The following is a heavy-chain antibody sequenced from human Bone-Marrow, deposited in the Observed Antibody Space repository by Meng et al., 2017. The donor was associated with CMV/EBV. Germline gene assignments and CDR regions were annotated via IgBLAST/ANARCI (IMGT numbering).Heavy chain of an antibody. CDR1: GFRFRTYW. D-gene: IGHD3-3*01. CDR2: IKQEGSEK. CDR3: ARPPYDFRSAEFYAMDV. V-gene: IGHV3-7*01. J-gene: IGHJ6*02. Sequence: GESLKISCAASGFRFRTYWMTWVRQAPGKGPEWVANIKQEGSEKYYVDSVKGRFTISRDNAKNSLYLQMNSLRAEDTAVYYCARPPYDFRSAEFYAMDVWGQGTTVTVSS.